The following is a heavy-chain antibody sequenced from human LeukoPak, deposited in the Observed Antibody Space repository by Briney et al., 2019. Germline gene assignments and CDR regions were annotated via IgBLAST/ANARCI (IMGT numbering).Heavy chain of an antibody. CDR1: GGSISSYY. D-gene: IGHD3-9*01. V-gene: IGHV4-4*07. CDR2: IYISGST. CDR3: ARDRLVWSIFDY. J-gene: IGHJ4*02. Sequence: SETLSLTCTVSGGSISSYYWSWIRQPAGKGLEWIGRIYISGSTNYIPSLKSRVTISVDTSKNQFSLELSSVTAADTAVYYCARDRLVWSIFDYWGQGILVTVSS.